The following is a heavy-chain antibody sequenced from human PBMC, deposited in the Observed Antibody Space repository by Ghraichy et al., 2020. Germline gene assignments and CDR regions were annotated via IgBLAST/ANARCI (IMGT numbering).Heavy chain of an antibody. CDR2: ISPFKGNT. Sequence: ASVKVSCKASGYIFTNYGINWVRQAPGQGLEWMGWISPFKGNTHYAQKLQGRVTMTTDTSASTAYMELRRLRSDDSAMYYCARDAEYLLSQSYFFDYWGQGTLVTVSS. CDR1: GYIFTNYG. J-gene: IGHJ4*02. CDR3: ARDAEYLLSQSYFFDY. D-gene: IGHD2/OR15-2a*01. V-gene: IGHV1-18*01.